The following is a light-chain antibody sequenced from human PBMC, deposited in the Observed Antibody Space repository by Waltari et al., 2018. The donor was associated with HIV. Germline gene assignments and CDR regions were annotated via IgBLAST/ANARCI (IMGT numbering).Light chain of an antibody. CDR3: QQYNSHSYT. J-gene: IGKJ2*01. Sequence: DVRLTQSPPTLSASVSDSASITCLASQFIDYWLAWYQQKPGQPPTLLIYKTSNLESGVPTRFSGSGSGADFTLTIDGLQPEDFATYYCQQYNSHSYTFGQGTKLDIK. CDR1: QFIDYW. CDR2: KTS. V-gene: IGKV1-5*03.